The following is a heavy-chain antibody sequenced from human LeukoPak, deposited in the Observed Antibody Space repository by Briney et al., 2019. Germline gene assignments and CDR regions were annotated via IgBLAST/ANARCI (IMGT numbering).Heavy chain of an antibody. CDR2: ISAYNGNT. D-gene: IGHD6-13*01. J-gene: IGHJ6*02. Sequence: ASVKVSCKASGYTFTSYGISWVRQAPGQGLEWMGWISAYNGNTNYAQKLQGRVTMTTDTSTSTAYMELRSLRSGDTAVYYCASSSSWYLDYYYGMDVWGQGTTVTVSS. CDR1: GYTFTSYG. CDR3: ASSSSWYLDYYYGMDV. V-gene: IGHV1-18*01.